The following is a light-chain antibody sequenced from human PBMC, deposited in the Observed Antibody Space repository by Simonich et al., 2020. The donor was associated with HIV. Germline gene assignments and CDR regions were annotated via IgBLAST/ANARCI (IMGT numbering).Light chain of an antibody. Sequence: DIQMTQSPSSLSASVGNRVTITCHASQDIKNYLNWYQQKPGKAPKLLIYDASNLETGVPSRFSGSGSGSDFTFTISSLQPADIATYYCQQCDDVPYTFGQGTKLEI. CDR3: QQCDDVPYT. CDR2: DAS. V-gene: IGKV1-33*01. J-gene: IGKJ2*01. CDR1: QDIKNY.